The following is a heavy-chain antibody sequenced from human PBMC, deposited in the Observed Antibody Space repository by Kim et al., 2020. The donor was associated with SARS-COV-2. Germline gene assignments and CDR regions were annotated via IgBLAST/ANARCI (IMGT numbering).Heavy chain of an antibody. CDR3: APEPSDYYDSSGYDY. D-gene: IGHD3-22*01. Sequence: SETLSLTCTVSGGSISSSSYYWGWIRQPPGKGLEWIGSIYYSGSTYYNPSLKSRVTISVDTSKNQFSLKLSSVTAADTAVYYCAPEPSDYYDSSGYDYWGEGTLVTVSS. CDR1: GGSISSSSYY. J-gene: IGHJ4*02. V-gene: IGHV4-39*07. CDR2: IYYSGST.